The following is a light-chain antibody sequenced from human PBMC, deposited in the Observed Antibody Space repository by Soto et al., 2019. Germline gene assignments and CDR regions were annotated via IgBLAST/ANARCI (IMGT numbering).Light chain of an antibody. CDR1: QPIGSY. Sequence: DIQMTQSPSSLSASAGDRVVITCRASQPIGSYVNWYQQKPGNAPKLLIYAASSVQTGVPSRFTGSGYGTDVTLTISNMQPEDFATYYCQQSYIIPRAFGQGTTV. V-gene: IGKV1-39*01. CDR2: AAS. CDR3: QQSYIIPRA. J-gene: IGKJ1*01.